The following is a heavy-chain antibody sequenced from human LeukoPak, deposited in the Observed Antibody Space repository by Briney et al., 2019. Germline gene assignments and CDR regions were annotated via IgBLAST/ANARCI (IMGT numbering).Heavy chain of an antibody. CDR1: GFSFSSYW. D-gene: IGHD6-13*01. Sequence: GGSLRLSCAASGFSFSSYWLHWVRQAPGKGLVWVSHINYDGSTTRYADSVKGRFTISRDNAKNTLYLQMNSLRAEDTAVYYCERIYSSYLDYCGQGTLVTVSS. CDR3: ERIYSSYLDY. J-gene: IGHJ4*02. CDR2: INYDGSTT. V-gene: IGHV3-74*01.